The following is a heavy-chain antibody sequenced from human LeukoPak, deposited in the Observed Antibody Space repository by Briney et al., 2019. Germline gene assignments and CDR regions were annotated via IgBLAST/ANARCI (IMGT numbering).Heavy chain of an antibody. J-gene: IGHJ4*02. CDR1: GGSISTYY. CDR2: IYYTGRT. Sequence: PSETLSLTCTVSGGSISTYYWSWLRQPPGKGLEWIGHIYYTGRTTYNPSLGNRLTISADMSTSQVSLKLSSVTAADTAVYYCARHEPTGSYPLELWGQGTLVTVSS. V-gene: IGHV4-59*08. CDR3: ARHEPTGSYPLEL. D-gene: IGHD3-10*01.